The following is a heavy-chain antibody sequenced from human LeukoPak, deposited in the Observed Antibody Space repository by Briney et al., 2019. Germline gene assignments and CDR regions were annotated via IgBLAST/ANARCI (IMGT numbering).Heavy chain of an antibody. CDR3: AKDLDIVVVVAATRGLGDY. CDR1: GFTLSSYG. CDR2: IRYDGSNK. Sequence: GGSLRLSCAASGFTLSSYGMHWLRQAPGKGLEWVAFIRYDGSNKYYADSGKGRFTISRDNSENTLYLQMNSLRAGDTAVYYCAKDLDIVVVVAATRGLGDYWGQGTLVNVS. V-gene: IGHV3-30*02. J-gene: IGHJ4*02. D-gene: IGHD2-15*01.